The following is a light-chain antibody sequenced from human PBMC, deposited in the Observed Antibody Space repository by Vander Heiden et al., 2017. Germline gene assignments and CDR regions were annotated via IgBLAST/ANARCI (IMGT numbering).Light chain of an antibody. Sequence: QSALTQPRSVSGSPGQSVTISCTGTSSGFVGCNNVSWYHQHPATASPIMLFYFNKRRSAVPAGFSCSTSCDTAASTTTSLPAEEEDDDYYCSSADSNTYYVVFGGGTKLTVL. CDR3: CSSADSNTYYVV. CDR2: YFN. CDR1: SSGFVGCNN. V-gene: IGLV2-11*01. J-gene: IGLJ2*01.